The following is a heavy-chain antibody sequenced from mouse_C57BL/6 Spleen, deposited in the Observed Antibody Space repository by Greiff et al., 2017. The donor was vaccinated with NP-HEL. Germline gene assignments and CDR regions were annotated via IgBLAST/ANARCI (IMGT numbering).Heavy chain of an antibody. CDR1: GFTFSDAW. V-gene: IGHV6-6*01. D-gene: IGHD2-3*01. CDR3: TFYDGYYDWFAY. CDR2: IRNKANNHAT. J-gene: IGHJ3*01. Sequence: EVKLVESGGGLVQPGGSMKLSCAASGFTFSDAWMDWVRQSPEKGLEWVAEIRNKANNHATYYAESVKGRFTISRDDSKSSVYLQMNSLRAEDTGIYYCTFYDGYYDWFAYWGQGTLVTVSA.